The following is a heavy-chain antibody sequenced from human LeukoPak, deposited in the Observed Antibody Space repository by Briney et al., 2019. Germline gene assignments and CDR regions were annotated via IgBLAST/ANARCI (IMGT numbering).Heavy chain of an antibody. J-gene: IGHJ3*02. V-gene: IGHV4-34*01. Sequence: KPSETLSLTCAVYGGSFSGYYWSWIRQPPGKGLEWIGEINHSGSTNYNPSLKSRVTISVDTSKNQFSLKLSSVTAADTAGYYCARVRAVADDAFDIWGQGTMVTVSS. CDR1: GGSFSGYY. CDR2: INHSGST. D-gene: IGHD6-19*01. CDR3: ARVRAVADDAFDI.